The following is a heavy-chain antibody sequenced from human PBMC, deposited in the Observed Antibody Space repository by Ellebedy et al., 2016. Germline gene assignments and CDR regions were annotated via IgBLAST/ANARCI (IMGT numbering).Heavy chain of an antibody. CDR1: GGTFSSYA. D-gene: IGHD4/OR15-4a*01. CDR2: IIPIFGTA. Sequence: SVKVSCXASGGTFSSYAISWVRQAPGQGLEWMGGIIPIFGTANYAQKFQGRVTITADKSTSTAYMELSSLRSEDTAVYYCARDLGTMVYGMDVWGQGTTVTVSS. J-gene: IGHJ6*02. CDR3: ARDLGTMVYGMDV. V-gene: IGHV1-69*06.